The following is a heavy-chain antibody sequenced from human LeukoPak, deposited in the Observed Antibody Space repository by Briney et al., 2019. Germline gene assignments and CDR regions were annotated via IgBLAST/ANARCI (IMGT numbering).Heavy chain of an antibody. D-gene: IGHD3-22*01. V-gene: IGHV3-53*01. Sequence: GGSLRLSCAASGFTVSSNYMSWVRQAPGKGLEWVSVIYSGGSTYYADSVKGRFTISRDNSKNTLYLQMNSLRAEDTAVYYCARESHYYDSSGYYWVRYFDYWGQGTLVTVSS. J-gene: IGHJ4*02. CDR3: ARESHYYDSSGYYWVRYFDY. CDR2: IYSGGST. CDR1: GFTVSSNY.